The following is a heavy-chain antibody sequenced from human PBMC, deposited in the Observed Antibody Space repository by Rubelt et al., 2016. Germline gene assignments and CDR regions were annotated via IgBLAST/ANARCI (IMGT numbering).Heavy chain of an antibody. CDR2: TYYRSKWYS. CDR1: GDSVSSGA. V-gene: IGHV6-1*01. Sequence: QVQLQQSGAGLVKPSQTLSLTCAISGDSVSSGAWNWIRLSPSRGLEWLGRTYYRSKWYSEYAESVKGRISINPDTSKNPFSLQLNSVTPDDTAVYFCTRGFLKTGMDVWAMGPRSPSP. CDR3: TRGFLKTGMDV. D-gene: IGHD2/OR15-2a*01. J-gene: IGHJ6*02.